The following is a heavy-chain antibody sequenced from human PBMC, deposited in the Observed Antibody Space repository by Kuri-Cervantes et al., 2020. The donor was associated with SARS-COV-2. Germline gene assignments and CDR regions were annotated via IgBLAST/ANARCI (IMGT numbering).Heavy chain of an antibody. V-gene: IGHV3-11*04. CDR3: ARVMVYGGFLGRPLAY. D-gene: IGHD2-8*01. J-gene: IGHJ4*02. CDR2: ISSSGSTI. CDR1: GFTFSDYY. Sequence: GESLKISCAASGFTFSDYYMSWIRQAPGKGLEWVSYISSSGSTIYYADSVKGRFTISRDNAKNSLYLLMNTLRAEDTAVYYCARVMVYGGFLGRPLAYWGQGTLVTVSS.